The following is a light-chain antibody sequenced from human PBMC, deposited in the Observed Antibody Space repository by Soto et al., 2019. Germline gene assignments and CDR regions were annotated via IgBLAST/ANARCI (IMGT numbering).Light chain of an antibody. CDR2: ANS. CDR1: SSNIGNNL. V-gene: IGLV1-47*01. J-gene: IGLJ7*01. CDR3: VAWDDSLRCAV. Sequence: QSVLTQPPSASGTPGQRVTISCSGSSSNIGNNLVYWYQQVPGTAPKLLIYANSQRPSGVPDRFSGSKSGTSASLAISGLRSEDEADYYCVAWDDSLRCAVFGGGTKVTVL.